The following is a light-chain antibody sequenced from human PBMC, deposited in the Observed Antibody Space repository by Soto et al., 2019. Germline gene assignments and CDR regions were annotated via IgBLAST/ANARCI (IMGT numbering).Light chain of an antibody. CDR1: RYNIGAGYD. CDR2: GNT. V-gene: IGLV1-40*01. CDR3: QSYDSSLRGYV. Sequence: QSVLTQPPSVSGAPGQRVTISCTGSRYNIGAGYDVHWYRQLPGTAPKLLLYGNTNRPSGVPDRFSGSKSGTSASLAITGLQAEDGADYYCQSYDSSLRGYVFGTGTKVTVL. J-gene: IGLJ1*01.